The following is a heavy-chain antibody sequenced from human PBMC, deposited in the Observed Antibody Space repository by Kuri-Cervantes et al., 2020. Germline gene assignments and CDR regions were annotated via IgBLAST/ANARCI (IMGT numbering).Heavy chain of an antibody. D-gene: IGHD3-22*01. CDR1: GFTFSSYG. CDR3: AKERYYYDSSGYPNINYYYGMDV. V-gene: IGHV3-30*18. CDR2: ISYDGSNK. Sequence: GGSLRLSCAASGFTFSSYGMHWVRQAPGKGLEWVAVISYDGSNKYYADSVKGRFTISRDNSKNTLYLQMNSLRAEDTAVYYCAKERYYYDSSGYPNINYYYGMDVWGQGTTVTVSS. J-gene: IGHJ6*02.